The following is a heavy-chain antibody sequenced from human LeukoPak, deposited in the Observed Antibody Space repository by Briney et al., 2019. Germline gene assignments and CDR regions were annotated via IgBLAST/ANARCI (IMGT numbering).Heavy chain of an antibody. V-gene: IGHV4-4*07. J-gene: IGHJ6*03. Sequence: SETLSLTCTVSAGSISIYYWSWIRQPAGKGLEWIGRIYTSGSTNYNPSLKSRVTMSVDTSKNHFSLKLSSVTAADTAVYYCAREHVGFGELLAYYYYMDVWGKGTTVTISS. CDR3: AREHVGFGELLAYYYYMDV. D-gene: IGHD3-10*01. CDR2: IYTSGST. CDR1: AGSISIYY.